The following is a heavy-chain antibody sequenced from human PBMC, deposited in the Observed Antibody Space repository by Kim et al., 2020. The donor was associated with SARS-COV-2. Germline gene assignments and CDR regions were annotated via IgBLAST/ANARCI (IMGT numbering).Heavy chain of an antibody. V-gene: IGHV1-3*01. CDR3: ARDLFHTGFDY. J-gene: IGHJ4*02. CDR2: INAGTGNT. CDR1: GYIFTNFA. Sequence: GSVKVSCKASGYIFTNFAIQWVRQAPGQRREWMGWINAGTGNTKFSQQFQGRVTFTRDTSANTASMELSSLGSEDTAVYYCARDLFHTGFDYWGQGTLVAFSS. D-gene: IGHD2-8*02.